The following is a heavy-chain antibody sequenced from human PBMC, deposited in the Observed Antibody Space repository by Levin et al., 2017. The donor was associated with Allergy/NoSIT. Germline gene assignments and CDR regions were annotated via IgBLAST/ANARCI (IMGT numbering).Heavy chain of an antibody. CDR1: GASISSGDFF. D-gene: IGHD1-14*01. Sequence: NTSETLSLTCSVSGASISSGDFFWTWIRQSPGKGLEWLGNIYHSGRTFYNPSLRSRLVISGDTSNNQFSLELNSVTTADTAVYYCVRDNPNYLTTRLFDYWGQGILVTVSS. CDR2: IYHSGRT. V-gene: IGHV4-30-4*01. J-gene: IGHJ4*02. CDR3: VRDNPNYLTTRLFDY.